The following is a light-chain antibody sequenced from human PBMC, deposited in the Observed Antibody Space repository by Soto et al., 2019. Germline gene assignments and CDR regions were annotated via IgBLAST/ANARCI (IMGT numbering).Light chain of an antibody. Sequence: QSVLTQPPSVSGAPGQRVTISCTGSSSNIGAGYDVHWYQQLPGTAPKLLIYGNSNRPSGVPDRFSGSKSGTSASLAITGLLAEDEADYYCQSYDSSLSGWVFGGGNKLTVL. J-gene: IGLJ3*02. CDR2: GNS. V-gene: IGLV1-40*01. CDR1: SSNIGAGYD. CDR3: QSYDSSLSGWV.